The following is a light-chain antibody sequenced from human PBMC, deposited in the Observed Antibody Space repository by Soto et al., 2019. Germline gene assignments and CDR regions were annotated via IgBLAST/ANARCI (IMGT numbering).Light chain of an antibody. V-gene: IGKV1-5*03. CDR1: QGIRSW. CDR3: QQYGSYPWT. J-gene: IGKJ1*01. CDR2: KAS. Sequence: DIQMTQSPSSVSAAVGDRVTITWRASQGIRSWLAWYQQKPGKAPNLLIYKASTLESGVPSNFSGSGSGTEFSLTISSLQPDDFATYYCQQYGSYPWTFGHGTKVDIK.